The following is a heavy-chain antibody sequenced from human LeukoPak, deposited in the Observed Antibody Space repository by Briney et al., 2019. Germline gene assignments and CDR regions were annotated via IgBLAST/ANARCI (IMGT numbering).Heavy chain of an antibody. CDR1: GLPFSGSA. CDR2: IRSKANSYAT. Sequence: GGSRKLSCEASGLPFSGSAMHWVGQASGKGLEWVGRIRSKANSYATAYAASVKGRFTISRDDSKNTAYLQMNSLKTEDTAVYYCTRWGIAAAGGYWGQGTLVTVSS. J-gene: IGHJ4*02. D-gene: IGHD6-13*01. CDR3: TRWGIAAAGGY. V-gene: IGHV3-73*01.